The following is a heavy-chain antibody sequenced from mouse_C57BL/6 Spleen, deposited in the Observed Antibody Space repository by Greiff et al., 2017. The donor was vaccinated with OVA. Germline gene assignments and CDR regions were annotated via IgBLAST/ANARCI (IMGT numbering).Heavy chain of an antibody. CDR1: GFTFSSYG. V-gene: IGHV5-6*01. Sequence: DVQLQESGGDLVKPGGSLKLSCAASGFTFSSYGMSWVRQTPDKRLEWVATISSGGSYTYYPDSVKGRFTISRDNAKNTLYLQMSSLKSEDTAMYYCARHQLTGTSWFAYWGQGTLVTVSA. CDR2: ISSGGSYT. D-gene: IGHD4-1*01. J-gene: IGHJ3*01. CDR3: ARHQLTGTSWFAY.